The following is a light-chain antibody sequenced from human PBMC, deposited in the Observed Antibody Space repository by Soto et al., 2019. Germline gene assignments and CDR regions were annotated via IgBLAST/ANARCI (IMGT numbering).Light chain of an antibody. CDR2: DVN. CDR1: SGDIGAYNY. J-gene: IGLJ3*02. V-gene: IGLV2-11*01. Sequence: QSVLTQPRSVSGSPGQSVTFSCTVTSGDIGAYNYVSWYQFHPGKAPKMIIYDVNKRPSGVPDRFSGSKSGNTASLTISWLQAEDEADYYCCSYAHTSRVFGGGTKLTVL. CDR3: CSYAHTSRV.